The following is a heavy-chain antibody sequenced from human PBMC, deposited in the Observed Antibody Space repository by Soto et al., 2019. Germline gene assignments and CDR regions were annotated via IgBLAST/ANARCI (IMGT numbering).Heavy chain of an antibody. CDR1: GYTFTSYG. J-gene: IGHJ4*02. CDR2: ISTYNGNT. V-gene: IGHV1-18*04. Sequence: ASVKVSCKTSGYTFTSYGISWVRQAPGQGLEWMGWISTYNGNTNYAQKFQGRATMTTDTSTTTAYMELRSLKSDDTAVYYCARLLFLEWFDDYWGQGTLVTGSS. D-gene: IGHD3-3*01. CDR3: ARLLFLEWFDDY.